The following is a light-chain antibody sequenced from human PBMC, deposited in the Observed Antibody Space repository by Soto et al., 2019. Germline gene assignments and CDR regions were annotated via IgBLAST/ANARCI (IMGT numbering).Light chain of an antibody. CDR3: HQTYTTPQT. V-gene: IGKV1D-8*03. CDR1: QGISSY. Sequence: VIWMTQPPSLLSASTGDRVTVSCRMSQGISSYLAWYQQKPGKAPKLLIYAASTLQSGVPSHFSASASGTDFTLTITGLQPEDFATYYCHQTYTTPQTFGQGTKVDIK. J-gene: IGKJ1*01. CDR2: AAS.